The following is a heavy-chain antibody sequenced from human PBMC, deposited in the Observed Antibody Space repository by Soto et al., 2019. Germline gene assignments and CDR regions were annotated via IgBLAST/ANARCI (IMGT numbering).Heavy chain of an antibody. Sequence: GGSLRLSCAASGFTFSNAWMNWVRQAPGKGLEWVGRIKSKTDGGTTDYAAPVKGRFTISRDDSKNTLYLQMNSLKTEDTAVYYCTTDSMYIVLLPPAISIVFCGPAILV. CDR1: GFTFSNAW. D-gene: IGHD2-21*01. CDR2: IKSKTDGGTT. V-gene: IGHV3-15*07. J-gene: IGHJ4*02. CDR3: TTDSMYIVLLPPAISIVF.